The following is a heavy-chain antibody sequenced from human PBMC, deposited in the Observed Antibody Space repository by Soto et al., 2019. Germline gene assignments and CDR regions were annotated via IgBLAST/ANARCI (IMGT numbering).Heavy chain of an antibody. CDR3: ARGPTDYYDNSANYFLDY. CDR1: GYTFITYG. V-gene: IGHV1-18*01. J-gene: IGHJ4*02. Sequence: QVQLVHSGAEVKKPGASVKVSCKASGYTFITYGVSWVRQAPGQGLDWLGWISTYNGNTRYAERLQGRVTMTTDTTTNTAYMELRNLRSDDTAVYYCARGPTDYYDNSANYFLDYWGQGTLDTVSS. CDR2: ISTYNGNT. D-gene: IGHD3-22*01.